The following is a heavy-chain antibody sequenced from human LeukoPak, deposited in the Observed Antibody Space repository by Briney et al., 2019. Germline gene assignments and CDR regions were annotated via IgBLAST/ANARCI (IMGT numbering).Heavy chain of an antibody. V-gene: IGHV4-61*02. CDR3: ARGRDSRGYQFMGFDS. J-gene: IGHJ4*02. CDR1: GGSISSGNYY. Sequence: SETLSLTCTVSGGSISSGNYYWSWIRQPAGKGLEWIGRIWADGAPTYRPSLKSRVTISVDTSKNQFSLRLSSVTAADTAVYYCARGRDSRGYQFMGFDSWGQGALVTVSS. D-gene: IGHD3-22*01. CDR2: IWADGAP.